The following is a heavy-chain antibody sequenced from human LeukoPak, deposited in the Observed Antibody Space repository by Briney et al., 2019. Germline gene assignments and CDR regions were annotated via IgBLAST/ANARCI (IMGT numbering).Heavy chain of an antibody. CDR2: ISGLSTYI. V-gene: IGHV3-21*04. Sequence: GGSLRLSCAASGFTFNTYSMNWVRQAPGKGLEWVSSISGLSTYIYYPDSMRGRFTISRDNAKNSLFLRLSSLRAEDTAVYFCARSSGTGGPYYFDFWGQGSLVTVSS. CDR1: GFTFNTYS. CDR3: ARSSGTGGPYYFDF. D-gene: IGHD3/OR15-3a*01. J-gene: IGHJ4*02.